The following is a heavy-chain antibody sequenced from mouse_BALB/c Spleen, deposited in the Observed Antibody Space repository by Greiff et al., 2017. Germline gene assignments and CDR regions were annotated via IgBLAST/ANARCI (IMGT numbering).Heavy chain of an antibody. V-gene: IGHV5-6-5*01. D-gene: IGHD2-1*01. CDR2: ISSGGST. CDR1: GFTFSSFG. Sequence: EVKLMESGGGLVQPGGSRKLSCAASGFTFSSFGMHWVRQAPEKRLEWVASISSGGSTYYPDSVKGRFTISRDNDRNILYLQMSSLRSEDTAMYYCARFYGIHYAMDYWGQGTSVTVSS. J-gene: IGHJ4*01. CDR3: ARFYGIHYAMDY.